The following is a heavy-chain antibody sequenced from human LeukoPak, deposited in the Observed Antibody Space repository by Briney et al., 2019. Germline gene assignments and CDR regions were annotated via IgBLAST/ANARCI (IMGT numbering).Heavy chain of an antibody. CDR3: ARDFDYGSGSSSSGFFGFDY. J-gene: IGHJ4*02. Sequence: AASVKVSCKASGYTFTGYYMHWVRQAPGQGLEWMGWINPNSGGTNYAQKFQGRVTMTRDTSISTAYMELSRLRSDDTAVYYCARDFDYGSGSSSSGFFGFDYWGQGALVTVSS. D-gene: IGHD3-10*01. CDR2: INPNSGGT. CDR1: GYTFTGYY. V-gene: IGHV1-2*02.